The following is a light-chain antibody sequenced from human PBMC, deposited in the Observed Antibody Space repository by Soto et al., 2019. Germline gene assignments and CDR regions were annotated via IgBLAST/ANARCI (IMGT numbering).Light chain of an antibody. J-gene: IGKJ2*01. V-gene: IGKV3-20*01. CDR2: GAS. Sequence: EIVLTQSPGTLSLSPGERATLSCRASQSVSSSYLAWYQQKPGQAPRLLIYGASSRATGIPDRFSGSGSGTDFTLTISRLXPXXXXXXXXQXYGSSPMYTFGQGTKLEIK. CDR3: QXYGSSPMYT. CDR1: QSVSSSY.